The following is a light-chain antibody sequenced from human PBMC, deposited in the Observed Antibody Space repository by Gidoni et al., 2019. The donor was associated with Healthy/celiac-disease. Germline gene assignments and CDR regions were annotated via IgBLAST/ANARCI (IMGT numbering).Light chain of an antibody. J-gene: IGLJ1*01. CDR1: ALPKKY. V-gene: IGLV3-10*01. Sequence: SYELTQPPPVSVSPGQTARITCSGDALPKKYAYWSQQKSGQAPVLVIYEDSKRPSGIPERFSGSSSGTMATLTISGAQVEDEADYYCYSTDSSGNHYVFGTGTKVTVL. CDR3: YSTDSSGNHYV. CDR2: EDS.